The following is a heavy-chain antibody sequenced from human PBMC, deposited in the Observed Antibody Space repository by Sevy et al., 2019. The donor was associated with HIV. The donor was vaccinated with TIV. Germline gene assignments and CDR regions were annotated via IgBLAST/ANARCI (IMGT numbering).Heavy chain of an antibody. CDR2: IKSKTDGGTT. D-gene: IGHD3-22*01. CDR3: TTAVSSGYYFKGDAFDI. V-gene: IGHV3-15*01. Sequence: GGSLRLSCAASGFTFSNAWMSWVRQAPGKGLEWVGRIKSKTDGGTTDYAAPVKGRFTISRDDSKNRLYLQMNSLKTGETAVYYCTTAVSSGYYFKGDAFDIWGQGTMVTVSS. CDR1: GFTFSNAW. J-gene: IGHJ3*02.